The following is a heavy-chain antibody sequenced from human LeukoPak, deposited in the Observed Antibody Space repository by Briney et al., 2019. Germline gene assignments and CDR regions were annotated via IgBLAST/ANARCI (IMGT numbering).Heavy chain of an antibody. CDR3: ARLGARQMLEY. CDR1: EFTFSSYW. D-gene: IGHD4-17*01. J-gene: IGHJ4*02. V-gene: IGHV3-7*01. CDR2: IKQDGGQI. Sequence: GGSLRLSCAASEFTFSSYWMSWVRQAPGKGLEWVANIKQDGGQIYYLESVKGRFTVPRDNAKNSLYLQMNSLRAEDTAVYYCARLGARQMLEYWGQGTLVTVSS.